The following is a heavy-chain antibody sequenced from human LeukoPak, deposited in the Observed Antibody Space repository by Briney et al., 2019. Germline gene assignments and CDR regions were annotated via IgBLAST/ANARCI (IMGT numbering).Heavy chain of an antibody. CDR2: INPNSGGT. Sequence: GASVKVSCKASGYTFTGYYMHWVRQAPGQGLEWMGWINPNSGGTNYAQKFQGRVTMTRDASISTAYMELSRLRSDDTAVYCCATGSGRSNWFDPWGQGTLVTVSS. CDR3: ATGSGRSNWFDP. CDR1: GYTFTGYY. D-gene: IGHD2-15*01. J-gene: IGHJ5*02. V-gene: IGHV1-2*02.